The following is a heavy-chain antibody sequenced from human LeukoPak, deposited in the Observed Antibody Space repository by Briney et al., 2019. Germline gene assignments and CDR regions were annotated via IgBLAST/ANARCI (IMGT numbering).Heavy chain of an antibody. V-gene: IGHV3-23*01. CDR1: GSTFSNFA. D-gene: IGHD2-15*01. J-gene: IGHJ4*02. CDR3: APYCTGGTCYLIDY. CDR2: ISGDGGRT. Sequence: GDSLRLSCAASGSTFSNFAMSWVRQAPGKGLEWVSAISGDGGRTHYADSVKGRFTISRDISKNTLYLQMNSLRAEDTAVYYCAPYCTGGTCYLIDYWGQGTLVTVSS.